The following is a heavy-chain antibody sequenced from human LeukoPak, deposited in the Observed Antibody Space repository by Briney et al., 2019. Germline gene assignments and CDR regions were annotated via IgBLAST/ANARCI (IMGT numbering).Heavy chain of an antibody. CDR3: ARDSYSSGWGSDP. CDR1: GGSISSGDYY. D-gene: IGHD6-19*01. V-gene: IGHV4-30-4*01. CDR2: IYYSGST. J-gene: IGHJ5*02. Sequence: SETLSLTCTVSGGSISSGDYYWSWIRQPPGKGLEWIGYIYYSGSTYYNPSLKSRVTISVDTSKNQFSLKLSSVTAADTAVYYCARDSYSSGWGSDPWGQGTLVTVSS.